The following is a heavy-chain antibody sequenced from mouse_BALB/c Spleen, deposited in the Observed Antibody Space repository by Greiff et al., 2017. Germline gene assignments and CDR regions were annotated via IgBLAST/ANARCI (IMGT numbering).Heavy chain of an antibody. CDR2: IWAGGST. V-gene: IGHV2-9*02. Sequence: VKLMESGPGLVAPSQSLSITCTVSGFSLTSYGVHWVRQPPGKGLEWLGVIWAGGSTNYNSALMSRLSISKDNSKSQVFLKMNSLQTDDTAMYYCARENYRYDDGPAWFAYWGQGTLVTVSA. CDR1: GFSLTSYG. CDR3: ARENYRYDDGPAWFAY. D-gene: IGHD2-14*01. J-gene: IGHJ3*01.